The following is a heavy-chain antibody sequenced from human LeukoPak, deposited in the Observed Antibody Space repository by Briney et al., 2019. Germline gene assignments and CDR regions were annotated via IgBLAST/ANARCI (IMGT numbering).Heavy chain of an antibody. Sequence: SETLSLTCTVSGGSISGSYWSWIRQPPGKGLEWIAYMYTSGSTNYNPSLKSRVTISVDTSKNQFSLKLSSVTAADTAVYYCARVGYDYVWGSYRPAYYFDYWGQGTLVTVSS. CDR3: ARVGYDYVWGSYRPAYYFDY. J-gene: IGHJ4*02. CDR1: GGSISGSY. D-gene: IGHD3-16*02. CDR2: MYTSGST. V-gene: IGHV4-4*08.